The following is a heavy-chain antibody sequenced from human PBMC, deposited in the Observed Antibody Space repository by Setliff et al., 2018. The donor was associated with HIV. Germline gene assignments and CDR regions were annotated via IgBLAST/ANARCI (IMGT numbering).Heavy chain of an antibody. CDR3: ASPTYVYDSIGYYYGLPNWYFDL. CDR2: IYTSGST. V-gene: IGHV4-61*02. Sequence: SETLSLTCTVSGGSMSSGSYFWSWIRQPAGKGLEWIGRIYTSGSTYYNPSLQTRVNIAMDPSKNQFSLKLSSATAEDPAVYYCASPTYVYDSIGYYYGLPNWYFDLWGRGTLVTVS. J-gene: IGHJ2*01. D-gene: IGHD3-22*01. CDR1: GGSMSSGSYF.